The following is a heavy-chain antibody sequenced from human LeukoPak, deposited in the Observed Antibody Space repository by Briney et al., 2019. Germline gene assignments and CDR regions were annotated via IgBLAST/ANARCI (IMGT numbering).Heavy chain of an antibody. Sequence: SQTLSLTCNVSGVSVSDGRYYWTWIRQHPGKGLEWIGNKYYSGSAKFNPSLKSRLTISIDTSKNQFSLQLSSVTAADTATYYCATPYCSSISCLDVFNMWGQGTRVTVSS. D-gene: IGHD2-2*01. CDR1: GVSVSDGRYY. V-gene: IGHV4-31*03. CDR3: ATPYCSSISCLDVFNM. J-gene: IGHJ3*02. CDR2: KYYSGSA.